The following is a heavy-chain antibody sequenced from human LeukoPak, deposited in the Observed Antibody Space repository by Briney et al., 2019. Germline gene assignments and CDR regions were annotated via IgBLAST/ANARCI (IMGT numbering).Heavy chain of an antibody. J-gene: IGHJ5*02. CDR1: GYTFTSYD. CDR2: MNPNSGNT. D-gene: IGHD3-3*01. Sequence: GASVKVSCKASGYTFTSYDINWVRQATGQGLEWMGWMNPNSGNTGYAQKFQGRVTMTRNTSISTAYMELSSLRSEDTAVYYCARGRGNVLRFLEWYRNWFDPWGQGTLVTVSS. V-gene: IGHV1-8*01. CDR3: ARGRGNVLRFLEWYRNWFDP.